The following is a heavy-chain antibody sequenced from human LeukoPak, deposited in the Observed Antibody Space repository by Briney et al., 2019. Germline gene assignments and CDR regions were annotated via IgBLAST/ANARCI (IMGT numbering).Heavy chain of an antibody. J-gene: IGHJ5*02. Sequence: PGXXLRLSCAASGFTFSNYAMNWVRQAPGKGLEWVSAISSSAASIYYADSVKGRFTISRDNSKNTLWLQMNSLRDEDTAVYYCAKSQPSAISWFDPWGQGTLVTVSS. D-gene: IGHD2-2*02. CDR2: ISSSAASI. V-gene: IGHV3-23*01. CDR3: AKSQPSAISWFDP. CDR1: GFTFSNYA.